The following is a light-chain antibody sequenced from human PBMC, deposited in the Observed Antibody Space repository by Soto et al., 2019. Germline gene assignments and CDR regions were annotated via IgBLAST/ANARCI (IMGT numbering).Light chain of an antibody. CDR2: EVS. V-gene: IGLV2-14*01. CDR3: SSYTSSGV. J-gene: IGLJ3*02. CDR1: SSDVGGHNY. Sequence: QSALTQPASVSGSPGQSITISCTGTSSDVGGHNYISWYQQHPDKAPKLMIYEVSNRPSGVSDRFSGSKSGNTASLTISGLQAEDEADYYCSSYTSSGVFGGGTKVTVL.